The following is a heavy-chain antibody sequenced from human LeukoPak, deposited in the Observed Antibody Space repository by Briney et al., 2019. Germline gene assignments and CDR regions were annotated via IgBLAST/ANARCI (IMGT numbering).Heavy chain of an antibody. CDR1: GFTFSSYS. D-gene: IGHD4-17*01. V-gene: IGHV3-21*01. Sequence: GGSLRLSCAASGFTFSSYSMNWVRQAPGKGLEWVSTISSSSSYIYYADSVKGRFTISRDNAKNSLYLQMSSLRAEDTAVYYCARKVALRGFDYWGQGTLVTVSS. CDR2: ISSSSSYI. J-gene: IGHJ4*02. CDR3: ARKVALRGFDY.